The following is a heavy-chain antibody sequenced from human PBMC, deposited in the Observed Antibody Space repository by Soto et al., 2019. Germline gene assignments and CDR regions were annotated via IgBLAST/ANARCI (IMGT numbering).Heavy chain of an antibody. CDR3: ARDSGIYSSSTKFDP. CDR2: IHYSGTT. J-gene: IGHJ5*02. D-gene: IGHD6-6*01. Sequence: SETLSLTCTVSGGSMRNYFWTWIRQPPGKGLEWIGYIHYSGTTSFFPSYNPSLKSRVTISVDTSKNQFSLKLSSVTAADTAVYYCARDSGIYSSSTKFDPWGQGTLVTVSS. V-gene: IGHV4-59*12. CDR1: GGSMRNYF.